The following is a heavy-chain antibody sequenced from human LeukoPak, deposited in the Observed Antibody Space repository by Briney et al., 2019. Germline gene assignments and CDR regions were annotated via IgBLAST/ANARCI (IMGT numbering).Heavy chain of an antibody. CDR2: INTNTGNP. V-gene: IGHV7-4-1*02. D-gene: IGHD6-13*01. Sequence: ASVKVSCKASGYTFTGYYIHWVRQAPGQGLEWMGWINTNTGNPTYAQGFTGRFVFSLDTSVSTAYLQISSLKAEDTAVYYCARGASSSWYDLDYWGQGTLVTVSS. CDR1: GYTFTGYY. J-gene: IGHJ4*02. CDR3: ARGASSSWYDLDY.